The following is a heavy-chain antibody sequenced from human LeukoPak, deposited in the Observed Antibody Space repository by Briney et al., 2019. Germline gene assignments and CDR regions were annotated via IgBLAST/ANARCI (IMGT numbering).Heavy chain of an antibody. CDR2: IKEDGSEK. V-gene: IGHV3-7*01. Sequence: GGSLRLSXAASGFTFSGYWMSWVCQAPGKGLECVANIKEDGSEKFYVDSVKGRFTISRDNAENSLFLQMNSLRAEDTAVYYCGRGHYGDYAWGQGTLVTVSS. D-gene: IGHD4-17*01. CDR3: GRGHYGDYA. J-gene: IGHJ5*02. CDR1: GFTFSGYW.